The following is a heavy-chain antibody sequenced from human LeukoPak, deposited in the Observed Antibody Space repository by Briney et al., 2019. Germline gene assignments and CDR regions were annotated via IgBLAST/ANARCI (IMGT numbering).Heavy chain of an antibody. D-gene: IGHD1-7*01. J-gene: IGHJ1*01. CDR1: GFTVSSNY. Sequence: PGGSLRPSCAASGFTVSSNYMSWVRQAPGKGLEWVSVIYSGGSTYYADSVKGRFTISRDNSKNTLYLQMNSLRAEDTAVYYCATELRFYTVQHWGQGTLVTVSS. CDR3: ATELRFYTVQH. CDR2: IYSGGST. V-gene: IGHV3-66*01.